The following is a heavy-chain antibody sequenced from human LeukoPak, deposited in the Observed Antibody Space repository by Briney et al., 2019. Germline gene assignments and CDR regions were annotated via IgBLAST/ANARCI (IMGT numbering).Heavy chain of an antibody. J-gene: IGHJ6*02. V-gene: IGHV3-30*18. CDR2: ISYDGSNT. CDR1: GLSFNSYG. CDR3: AKERGSGNYYFALDV. D-gene: IGHD3-10*01. Sequence: GGSLRLSCAVSGLSFNSYGMHWVRQAPGKGLEWVAVISYDGSNTYYADSVKGRFTISRDNSKTTLYLQMNRLRPEDTAVYYCAKERGSGNYYFALDVWGQGTTVTVSS.